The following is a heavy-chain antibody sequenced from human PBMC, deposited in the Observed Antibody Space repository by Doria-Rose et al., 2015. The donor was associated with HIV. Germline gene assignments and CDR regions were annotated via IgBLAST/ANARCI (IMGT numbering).Heavy chain of an antibody. CDR1: GVSLSSPGMG. D-gene: IGHD6-13*01. CDR3: ARIKSSRWYHKYYFDF. J-gene: IGHJ4*02. CDR2: MFSDDER. V-gene: IGHV2-26*01. Sequence: ESGPVLVKPTETLTLTCTVSGVSLSSPGMGVSWIRQPPGKALEWLANMFSDDERSYTTSLKSRLTISRGTSKSQVVLTMTDMDPVDTATYYCARIKSSRWYHKYYFDFWGQGTLVIVSA.